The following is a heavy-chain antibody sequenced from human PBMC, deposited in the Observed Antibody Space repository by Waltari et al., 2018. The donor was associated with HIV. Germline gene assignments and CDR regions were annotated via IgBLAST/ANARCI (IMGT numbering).Heavy chain of an antibody. D-gene: IGHD3-22*01. CDR3: AKWPSARYYDSSGHFDY. CDR1: GFTFSSYA. J-gene: IGHJ4*02. CDR2: IRGSGGST. V-gene: IGHV3-23*04. Sequence: EVQLVESGGGLVQPGGSLRLSCAASGFTFSSYAMSWVRQAPGKGLEWVSVIRGSGGSTYYADSVKGRFTISRDNSKNTLYLQRNSLRAEDTAVYYGAKWPSARYYDSSGHFDYWGQGILVTVSS.